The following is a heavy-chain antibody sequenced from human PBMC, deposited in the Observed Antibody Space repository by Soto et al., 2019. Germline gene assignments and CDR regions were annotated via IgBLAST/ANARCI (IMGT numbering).Heavy chain of an antibody. CDR2: INHSGSS. Sequence: SETLSLTCAVHGGSFSGFYWTLIRQPPGKGLEWIGEINHSGSSNYNPPLKSRVTMSLDTSRNQFSLSLNSVTAADTAVYYCARMAGPWYFDLWGRGTMVTVSS. CDR1: GGSFSGFY. V-gene: IGHV4-34*01. J-gene: IGHJ2*01. CDR3: ARMAGPWYFDL.